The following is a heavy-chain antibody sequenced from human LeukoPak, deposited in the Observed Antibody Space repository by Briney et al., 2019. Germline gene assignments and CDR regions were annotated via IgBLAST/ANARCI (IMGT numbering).Heavy chain of an antibody. CDR1: GFTFSSYS. CDR2: ISSSSSYI. D-gene: IGHD6-19*01. CDR3: ARVRQWLAPYFDY. Sequence: GPLRLSCAASGFTFSSYSMNWVRQAPGKGLEWVSSISSSSSYIYYADSVKGRFTISRDNANNSLYLQMNSLRAEDTAVYYCARVRQWLAPYFDYWGQGTLVTVSS. J-gene: IGHJ4*02. V-gene: IGHV3-21*01.